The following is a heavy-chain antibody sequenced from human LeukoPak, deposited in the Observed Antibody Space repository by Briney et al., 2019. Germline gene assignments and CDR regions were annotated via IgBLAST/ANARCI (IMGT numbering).Heavy chain of an antibody. D-gene: IGHD1-1*01. CDR1: AFTFSAYA. Sequence: PGGSLRLSCAASAFTFSAYAMTWVRQAPGKGLKWVSDISGSGGSAYSADSVKGRFIIFRDNSKNTLYLQMNGLRAEDTAVYYCAKARQRYNWHDGAFDVWGQGTTVTVSS. CDR3: AKARQRYNWHDGAFDV. CDR2: ISGSGGSA. J-gene: IGHJ3*01. V-gene: IGHV3-23*01.